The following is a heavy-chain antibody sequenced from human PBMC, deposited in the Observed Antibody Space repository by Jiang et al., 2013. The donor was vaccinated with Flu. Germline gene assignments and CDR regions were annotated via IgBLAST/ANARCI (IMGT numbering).Heavy chain of an antibody. D-gene: IGHD6-6*01. Sequence: ELLKPSETLSLTCAVYGGSFSGYYWSWIRQPPGKGLEWIGEINHSGSTNYNPSLKSRVTISVDTSKNQFSLKLSSVTAADTAVYYCARAVTSIAARAAKHDYWGQGNPGHRLL. CDR3: ARAVTSIAARAAKHDY. V-gene: IGHV4-34*01. CDR1: GGSFSGYY. J-gene: IGHJ4*02. CDR2: INHSGST.